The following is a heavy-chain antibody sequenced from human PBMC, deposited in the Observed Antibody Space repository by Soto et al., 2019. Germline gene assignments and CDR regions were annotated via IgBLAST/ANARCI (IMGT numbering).Heavy chain of an antibody. CDR1: GGSISSYY. V-gene: IGHV4-59*08. CDR2: IYYSGST. D-gene: IGHD5-12*01. J-gene: IGHJ4*02. Sequence: SETLSLTCTVSGGSISSYYWSWIRQPPGKGLEWIGYIYYSGSTNYNPSLKSRVTISVDTSKNQFSLKLSSVTAADTAVYYCASYSGYDRYSYYFDYWGQGTLVTVSS. CDR3: ASYSGYDRYSYYFDY.